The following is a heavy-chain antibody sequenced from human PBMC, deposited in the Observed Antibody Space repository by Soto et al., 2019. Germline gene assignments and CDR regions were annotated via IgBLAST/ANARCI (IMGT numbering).Heavy chain of an antibody. D-gene: IGHD3-9*01. J-gene: IGHJ4*02. CDR3: ARDRREGYKRYFEF. Sequence: LSLTCTVSGVSITSYFWSWIRQTPGKGLDWIGSISFSGATYSNPSLKGRAALSVDTSENHLSLTLNSVTSADTAVYFCARDRREGYKRYFEFWGQGIQVTVSS. CDR2: ISFSGAT. CDR1: GVSITSYF. V-gene: IGHV4-59*01.